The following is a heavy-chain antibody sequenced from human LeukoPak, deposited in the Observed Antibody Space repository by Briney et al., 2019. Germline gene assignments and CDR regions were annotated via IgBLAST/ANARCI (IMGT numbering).Heavy chain of an antibody. Sequence: PGGSLRLSCAASGLIFDDYGMTWVRQAPGKGLEWVSGINWSGSYTGYADSVKGRFTIPRDNAKNSLYLQMNSLRAEDTALYYCARASRNGGWGYDYWGQGTLVTVSS. J-gene: IGHJ4*02. CDR1: GLIFDDYG. CDR2: INWSGSYT. V-gene: IGHV3-20*04. CDR3: ARASRNGGWGYDY. D-gene: IGHD1-26*01.